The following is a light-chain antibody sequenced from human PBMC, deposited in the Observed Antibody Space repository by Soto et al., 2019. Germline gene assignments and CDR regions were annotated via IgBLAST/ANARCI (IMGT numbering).Light chain of an antibody. J-gene: IGKJ3*01. V-gene: IGKV3-11*01. CDR1: QSASTY. Sequence: EIVLTQSPATLSLSPGERAILSCRASQSASTYLAWYQQKPGQAPRLLIFDASNRATGIPARFSGSGSGTDFTLTISSLEPEDFAVYYCQQRADWPATFGPGTKVDIK. CDR3: QQRADWPAT. CDR2: DAS.